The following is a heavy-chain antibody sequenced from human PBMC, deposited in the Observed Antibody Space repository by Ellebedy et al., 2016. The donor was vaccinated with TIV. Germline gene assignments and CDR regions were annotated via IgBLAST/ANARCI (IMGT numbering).Heavy chain of an antibody. CDR2: ITGDGGST. J-gene: IGHJ4*02. V-gene: IGHV3-64D*06. Sequence: GESLKISCSASGFPVTPYAMHWVRQAPGKGLEYVSAITGDGGSTYYADSVKGRFTISRDNSKHTLYLQMSSLRAEDTAMYYCVKAWGDWGQGTLVTVSS. D-gene: IGHD3-16*01. CDR1: GFPVTPYA. CDR3: VKAWGD.